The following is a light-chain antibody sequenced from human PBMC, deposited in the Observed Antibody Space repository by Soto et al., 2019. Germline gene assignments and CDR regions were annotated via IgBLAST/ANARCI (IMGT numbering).Light chain of an antibody. V-gene: IGLV2-14*03. J-gene: IGLJ1*01. CDR2: DDS. CDR1: SNDFGGYNY. CDR3: ASYTYTSPYV. Sequence: QSALTQPASVSGSPGQSITISCAGISNDFGGYNYVSWYQQHPGRVPKLLIYDDSNRPSGVSNRCSGSKSGNTASLTISGLQAEDEADYYCASYTYTSPYVFGIGTKLTVL.